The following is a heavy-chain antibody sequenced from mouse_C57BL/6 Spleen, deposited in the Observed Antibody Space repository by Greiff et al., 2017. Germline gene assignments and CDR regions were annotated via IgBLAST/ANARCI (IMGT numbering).Heavy chain of an antibody. CDR1: GYTFTSYW. CDR2: IYPGSGST. Sequence: QVQLQQPGAELVKPGASVKMSCKASGYTFTSYWITWVKQRPGQGLEWIGDIYPGSGSTNYNEKFKSKATLTVDTSSSTAYMQRSILTSEDSAVYYCASDSSGYAMDYWGQGTSVTVSS. V-gene: IGHV1-55*01. CDR3: ASDSSGYAMDY. J-gene: IGHJ4*01. D-gene: IGHD3-2*02.